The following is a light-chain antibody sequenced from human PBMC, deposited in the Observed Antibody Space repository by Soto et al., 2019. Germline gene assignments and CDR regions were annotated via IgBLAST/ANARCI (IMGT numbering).Light chain of an antibody. J-gene: IGKJ4*01. CDR3: QKHLDWPLT. CDR2: GIS. Sequence: EIVMTQSPVTLSVSPGERVTLSCRTSQSLATNLAWYQQKPGQTPRLVIYGISARASGIPGRFSGSGFGTDFPLTISSLQPQDSAMYFCQKHLDWPLTFGGGTKVEI. V-gene: IGKV3-15*01. CDR1: QSLATN.